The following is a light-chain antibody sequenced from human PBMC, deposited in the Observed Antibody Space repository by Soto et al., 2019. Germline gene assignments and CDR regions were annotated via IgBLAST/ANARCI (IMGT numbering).Light chain of an antibody. CDR2: DVS. CDR3: SSLTGTGTVM. Sequence: QSALTQPASVSGSPGQSFTIPCTGSSSDVGAYHSVSWYQQHPGKAPKLIIFDVSNRPSGVSNRFAGSKSGNTASLTISGLQAEDEADYYCSSLTGTGTVMFGGGTKLTVL. V-gene: IGLV2-14*03. CDR1: SSDVGAYHS. J-gene: IGLJ3*02.